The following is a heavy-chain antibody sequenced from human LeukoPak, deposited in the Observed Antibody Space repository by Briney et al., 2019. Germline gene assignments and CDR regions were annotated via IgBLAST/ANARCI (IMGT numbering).Heavy chain of an antibody. CDR1: GGSISSYY. Sequence: KPSETLSLTCTVSGGSISSYYWSWIRQPPGKGLEWIGEINHSGSTNYNPSLKSRVTISVDTSKNQFSLKLSSVTAADTAVYYCARGGYSYGYWGQGTLVTVSS. J-gene: IGHJ4*02. CDR2: INHSGST. V-gene: IGHV4-34*01. CDR3: ARGGYSYGY. D-gene: IGHD5-18*01.